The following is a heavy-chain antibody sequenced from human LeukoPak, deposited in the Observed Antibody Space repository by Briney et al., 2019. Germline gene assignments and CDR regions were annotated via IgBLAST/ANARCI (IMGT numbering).Heavy chain of an antibody. CDR2: INPNSGGT. CDR3: AVGIAAAFQFGFLHDY. CDR1: GYTFTGYY. V-gene: IGHV1-2*02. J-gene: IGHJ4*02. Sequence: GASVTVSCKASGYTFTGYYMHWVRQAPGQGLEWMGWINPNSGGTNYAQKFQGGVTMTRDTSISTAYMELSRLRSDDTAVYYCAVGIAAAFQFGFLHDYWGQGTLVTVSS. D-gene: IGHD6-13*01.